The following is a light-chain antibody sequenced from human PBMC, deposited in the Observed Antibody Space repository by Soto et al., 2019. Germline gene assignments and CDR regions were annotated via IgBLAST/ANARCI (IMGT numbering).Light chain of an antibody. J-gene: IGLJ3*02. CDR1: SSNIGSNT. V-gene: IGLV1-44*01. CDR3: AARDDSLNGWV. CDR2: SNN. Sequence: QSVLTQPPSASGTPGQRVTISCSGSSSNIGSNTVNWYQQFPGAAPKLLIYSNNQRPSGVPDRFSGSKSGTSASLAISGLQSEDEGDYYCAARDDSLNGWVFGGGTKLTVL.